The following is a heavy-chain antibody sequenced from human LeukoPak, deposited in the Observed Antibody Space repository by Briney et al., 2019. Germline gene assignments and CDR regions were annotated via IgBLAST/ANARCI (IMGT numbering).Heavy chain of an antibody. CDR3: TTDRTYYDDSSAYYYGLDY. CDR2: IKSKIDGGTT. J-gene: IGHJ4*02. D-gene: IGHD3-22*01. Sequence: GGSLRLPCAASGFTFSNAWMSWVRQAPGKGLEWVGRIKSKIDGGTTDYAAPVKGRFTISREDSKNTLYLQMNSLKTEDTGVYYCTTDRTYYDDSSAYYYGLDYWGQGTLVTVSS. V-gene: IGHV3-15*01. CDR1: GFTFSNAW.